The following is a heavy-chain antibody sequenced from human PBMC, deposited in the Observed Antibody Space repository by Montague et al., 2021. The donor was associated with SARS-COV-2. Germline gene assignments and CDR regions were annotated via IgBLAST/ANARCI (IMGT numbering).Heavy chain of an antibody. CDR1: VFTVSSNY. D-gene: IGHD3-10*01. J-gene: IGHJ4*02. Sequence: SLRLSCPASVFTVSSNYMSWVRQAPGKGLEWVSLSYSSGRTSYADSVKGRFTMSRDNSKHTLYLQMNSLRAEDTAVYYCARDFGESRDHWGQGTLVTVSS. V-gene: IGHV3-53*01. CDR3: ARDFGESRDH. CDR2: SYSSGRT.